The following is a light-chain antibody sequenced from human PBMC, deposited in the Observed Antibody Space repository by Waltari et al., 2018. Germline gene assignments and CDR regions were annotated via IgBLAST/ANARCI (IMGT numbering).Light chain of an antibody. Sequence: HSALTQPASVSGSPGQSITISCTGARSDVGRYNLVPWYQQHPGKAPKLMIYEGSKRPPGVSNRFSGSKSGNTGSLTISGLQTEDEADYYCCSFAGSNTYVLGTGTKVSVL. V-gene: IGLV2-23*01. CDR2: EGS. J-gene: IGLJ1*01. CDR1: RSDVGRYNL. CDR3: CSFAGSNTYV.